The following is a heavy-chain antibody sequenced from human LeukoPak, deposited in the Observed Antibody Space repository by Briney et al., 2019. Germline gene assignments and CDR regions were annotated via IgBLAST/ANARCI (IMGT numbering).Heavy chain of an antibody. V-gene: IGHV1-2*02. CDR3: ARDLLTPGDAFDI. Sequence: ASVKVSCKASGYTFTGYYMHWVRQAPGQGVEWMGWINPNSGGTNYAQKFQGRVTMTRDTSISTAYMELSRLRSDDTAVYYCARDLLTPGDAFDIWGQGTMVTVSS. J-gene: IGHJ3*02. CDR2: INPNSGGT. CDR1: GYTFTGYY. D-gene: IGHD2-8*01.